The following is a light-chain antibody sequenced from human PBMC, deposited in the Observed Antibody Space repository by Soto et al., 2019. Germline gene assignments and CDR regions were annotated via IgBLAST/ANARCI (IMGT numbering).Light chain of an antibody. V-gene: IGKV1-5*01. CDR1: QSISSW. J-gene: IGKJ1*01. CDR3: PHLGT. CDR2: DAS. Sequence: DIQMTQSPSTLSASVGDRVSITCRASQSISSWLAWYQQKPGKAHKLLIYDASSLESGVPSRFSGSGSGTEFTLTISSLPPDDFATYACPHLGTFGRGTKVEIK.